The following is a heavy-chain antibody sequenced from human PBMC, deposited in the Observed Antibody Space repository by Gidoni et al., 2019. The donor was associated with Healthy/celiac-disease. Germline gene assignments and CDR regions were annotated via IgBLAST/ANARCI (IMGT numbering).Heavy chain of an antibody. CDR1: GFTFSSYS. CDR2: IKEDGSKK. Sequence: ELQLLESGGGLFRPGGSLSLSFAASGFTFSSYSMSWVRQAPGKGREWVANIKEDGSKKYYVDSVKGRFTISRDNAKNSLYLQMNSLRAEDTAVYYCARDDWCFDYWGQGTLVTVSS. CDR3: ARDDWCFDY. D-gene: IGHD3-9*01. J-gene: IGHJ4*02. V-gene: IGHV3-7*03.